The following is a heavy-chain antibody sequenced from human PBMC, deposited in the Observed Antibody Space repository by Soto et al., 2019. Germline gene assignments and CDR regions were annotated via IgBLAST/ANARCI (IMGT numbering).Heavy chain of an antibody. CDR3: ARGIWRYCSSTSCFRWLDP. D-gene: IGHD2-2*01. Sequence: SVKVSCKASGGTFSSYAISWVRQAPGQGLEWMGGIIPIFGTANYAQKFQGRVTITADESTSTAYMELSSLRSEDTAVYYCARGIWRYCSSTSCFRWLDPCGQGTLVTVYS. V-gene: IGHV1-69*13. CDR2: IIPIFGTA. CDR1: GGTFSSYA. J-gene: IGHJ5*02.